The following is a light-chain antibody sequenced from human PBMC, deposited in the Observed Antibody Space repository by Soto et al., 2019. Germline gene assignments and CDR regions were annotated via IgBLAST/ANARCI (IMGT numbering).Light chain of an antibody. J-gene: IGKJ1*01. V-gene: IGKV3-15*01. Sequence: EIVMTQSPATLSVSPGERATLSCRASQSVSSNLAWYQQKPGQAPRLLIYGASTRATGIPARFSGSGSGTEFTLTISSRQSEDFALYYCQQYNNWPWTFGQGTKVEIK. CDR1: QSVSSN. CDR2: GAS. CDR3: QQYNNWPWT.